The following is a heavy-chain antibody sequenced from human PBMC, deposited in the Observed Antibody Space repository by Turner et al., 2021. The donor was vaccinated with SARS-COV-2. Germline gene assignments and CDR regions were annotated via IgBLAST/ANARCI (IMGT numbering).Heavy chain of an antibody. CDR3: ARRSEGYYGSGSHWFDP. CDR1: GGSISSSPYY. J-gene: IGHJ5*02. Sequence: QLQLQESGPGLVKRSETLSLTCPVSGGSISSSPYYWGWIRQPPGKGLEWIGSIYYSGSTYYNPSLKSRVTISVDTSKNQFSLKLSSVTAADTAVYYCARRSEGYYGSGSHWFDPWGQGTLVTVSS. D-gene: IGHD3-10*01. CDR2: IYYSGST. V-gene: IGHV4-39*01.